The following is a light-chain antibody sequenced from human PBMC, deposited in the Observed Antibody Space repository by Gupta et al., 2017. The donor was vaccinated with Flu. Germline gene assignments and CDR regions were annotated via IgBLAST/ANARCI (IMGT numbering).Light chain of an antibody. Sequence: PLSLSPAEGATVTSRASQSLSSCLAWSQHKPGQAPRLLIYDATNCATGIPARSSGSGYGTDITLTITSRRPEDFAVYSCHQRTNWPRNTFGQGTRLEIK. CDR1: QSLSSC. CDR2: DAT. J-gene: IGKJ5*01. V-gene: IGKV3-11*01. CDR3: HQRTNWPRNT.